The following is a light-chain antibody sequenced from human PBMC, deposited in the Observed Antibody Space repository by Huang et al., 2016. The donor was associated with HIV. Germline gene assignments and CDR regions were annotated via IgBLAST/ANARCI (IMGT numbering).Light chain of an antibody. Sequence: DIQMTQSPSSLSASVGDRVTITCRASQRIDAYLNWYQCKPGRAPNLLIFATSDLQGGVPSRFSGSRSGTTFTLTISSLQPQYFATYFCQQSYYFPRTFGQGTKVEMK. J-gene: IGKJ2*01. CDR1: QRIDAY. CDR2: ATS. V-gene: IGKV1-39*01. CDR3: QQSYYFPRT.